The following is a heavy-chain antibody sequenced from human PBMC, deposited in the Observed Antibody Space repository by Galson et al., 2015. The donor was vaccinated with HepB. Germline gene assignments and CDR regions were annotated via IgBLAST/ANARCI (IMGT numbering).Heavy chain of an antibody. CDR2: IIPIFDTR. CDR1: GGSFSSDT. Sequence: SVKVSCKASGGSFSSDTINWVRQAPGQGLEWMGSIIPIFDTRNNAQKFQGRVTITADKSSSTAYMELTRLRSEDTAVYFCARNRFGISCHGDCYKDAFDVWGQGTMVTVSS. D-gene: IGHD2-21*02. J-gene: IGHJ3*01. V-gene: IGHV1-69*08. CDR3: ARNRFGISCHGDCYKDAFDV.